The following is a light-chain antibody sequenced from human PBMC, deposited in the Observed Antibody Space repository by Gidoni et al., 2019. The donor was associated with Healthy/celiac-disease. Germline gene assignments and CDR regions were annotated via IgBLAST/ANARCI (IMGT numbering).Light chain of an antibody. CDR3: QSYDSSLSVV. CDR2: GKS. CDR1: SSNIGAGYD. J-gene: IGLJ2*01. Sequence: QSVLTQPPSGSGAPGQRVPISCTGSSSNIGAGYDVHWYQQLPGTAPKLLIYGKSNRPSVVPDRFSGSKSGTSASLAITGLQAEDEADYYCQSYDSSLSVVFGGGTKLTVL. V-gene: IGLV1-40*01.